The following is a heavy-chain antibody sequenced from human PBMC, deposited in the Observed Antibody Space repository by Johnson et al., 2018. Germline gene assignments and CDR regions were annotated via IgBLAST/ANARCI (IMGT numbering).Heavy chain of an antibody. CDR1: GFTFSSYA. Sequence: QVQLVEAGGGLVQAGGSLRLSCEASGFTFSSYAMHWVRQAPGKGLEWVAVISYDGSNKYYADSVKGRFTISRDNPKNTLYLQMNSLRAGDTAVYYCARAYNWNLGGMDVWGQGTTVTVSS. CDR3: ARAYNWNLGGMDV. D-gene: IGHD1-7*01. J-gene: IGHJ6*02. V-gene: IGHV3-30-3*01. CDR2: ISYDGSNK.